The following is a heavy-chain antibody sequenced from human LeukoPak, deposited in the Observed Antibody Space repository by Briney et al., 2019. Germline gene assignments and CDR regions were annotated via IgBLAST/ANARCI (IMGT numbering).Heavy chain of an antibody. CDR1: GGSISSYY. Sequence: SETLSLTCTVSGGSISSYYWSWIRQPPGKGLEWIGYIYYSGSTNYNPSLKSRVTISVDTSKNQFSPKLGSVTAADTAVYYCARHPKYSSSWYSFDYWGQGTLVTVSS. V-gene: IGHV4-59*08. CDR2: IYYSGST. J-gene: IGHJ4*02. CDR3: ARHPKYSSSWYSFDY. D-gene: IGHD6-13*01.